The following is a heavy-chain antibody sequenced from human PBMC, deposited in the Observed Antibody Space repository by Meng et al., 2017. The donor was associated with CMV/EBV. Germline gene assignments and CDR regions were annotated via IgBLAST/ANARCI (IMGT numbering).Heavy chain of an antibody. V-gene: IGHV1-69*12. J-gene: IGHJ4*02. CDR2: IIPIFGTA. Sequence: QVLLVQSGAGGKKPGASGKVSCKASGGTFSSYAISWVRQAPGKGLEWMRGIIPIFGTANYEQKFQGRVTITADESTSTAYMELSSLRSEDTAVYYCAREGALAYFDYWGQGTLVTVSS. CDR1: GGTFSSYA. D-gene: IGHD5-12*01. CDR3: AREGALAYFDY.